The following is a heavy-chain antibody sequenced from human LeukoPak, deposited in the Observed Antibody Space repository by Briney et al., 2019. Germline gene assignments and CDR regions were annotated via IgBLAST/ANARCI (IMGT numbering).Heavy chain of an antibody. CDR2: ISGSGGST. J-gene: IGHJ4*02. V-gene: IGHV3-23*01. Sequence: SGGSLRLSCADSGFTFSSYAMTWVRRAPGKGLEWVSGISGSGGSTHYADSVKGRFIISRDNSKNMLYLQMNSLRAEDTAVYYCAKDRRAVAGPGYFDYWGQGTLVTVSS. CDR1: GFTFSSYA. D-gene: IGHD6-19*01. CDR3: AKDRRAVAGPGYFDY.